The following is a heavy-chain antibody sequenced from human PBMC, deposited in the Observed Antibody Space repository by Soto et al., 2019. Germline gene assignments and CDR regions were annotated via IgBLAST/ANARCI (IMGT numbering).Heavy chain of an antibody. CDR3: AKDVPSPAYYYDSSGENAFDI. J-gene: IGHJ3*02. CDR1: GFTFSSYA. V-gene: IGHV3-23*01. CDR2: ISGSGGST. Sequence: VGSLRLSCAASGFTFSSYAMSWVRQAPGKGLEWVSAISGSGGSTYYADPVKGRFTISRDNSKNTLYLQMNSLRAEDTAVYYCAKDVPSPAYYYDSSGENAFDIWGQGTMVTVSS. D-gene: IGHD3-22*01.